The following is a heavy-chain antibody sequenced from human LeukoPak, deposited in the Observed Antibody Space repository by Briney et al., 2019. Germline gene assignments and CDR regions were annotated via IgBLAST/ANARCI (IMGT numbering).Heavy chain of an antibody. CDR2: INPSGTN. CDR3: ARDRAYCGGDCYNDAFDI. CDR1: GGSVSGYY. J-gene: IGHJ3*02. V-gene: IGHV4-34*01. Sequence: SETLSLTCAVYGGSVSGYYWSWIRQPPGQGLEWIGEINPSGTNNYNPSLKSRVTISVDTSKNQFSLKLSSVTAADTAVYYCARDRAYCGGDCYNDAFDIWGQGTMVTVSS. D-gene: IGHD2-21*02.